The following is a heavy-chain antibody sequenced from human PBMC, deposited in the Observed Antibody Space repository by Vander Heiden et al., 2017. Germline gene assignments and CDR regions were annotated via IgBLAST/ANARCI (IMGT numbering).Heavy chain of an antibody. CDR2: IWYDGSNK. CDR1: GFIFSSYG. V-gene: IGHV3-33*01. Sequence: QVQLVESGGGVVQPGRSLRLSCAASGFIFSSYGMPWVRQAPGKGLEWVAVIWYDGSNKYYADSVKGRFTISRDNSKNTLYLQTNSLRAEDTAVYYCARDQGGYCSGGSCYSGYYYGMDVWGQGTTVTVSS. J-gene: IGHJ6*02. D-gene: IGHD2-15*01. CDR3: ARDQGGYCSGGSCYSGYYYGMDV.